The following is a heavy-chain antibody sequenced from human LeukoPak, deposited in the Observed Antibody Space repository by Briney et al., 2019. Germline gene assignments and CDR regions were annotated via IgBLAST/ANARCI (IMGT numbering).Heavy chain of an antibody. Sequence: GGSLRLSCAASGFTFSSYAMSWVRQAPGKGLEWVSAISGSGGSTYYADSVKGRFTISRDNSKNTLYLQINSLRAEDTAVYYCAKGLSRVVTAYDYWGQGTLVTVSS. CDR1: GFTFSSYA. V-gene: IGHV3-23*01. CDR3: AKGLSRVVTAYDY. J-gene: IGHJ4*02. D-gene: IGHD2-21*02. CDR2: ISGSGGST.